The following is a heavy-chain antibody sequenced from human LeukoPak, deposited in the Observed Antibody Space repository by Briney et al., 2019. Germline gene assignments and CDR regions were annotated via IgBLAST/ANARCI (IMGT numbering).Heavy chain of an antibody. CDR1: GFTFSSYW. D-gene: IGHD6-13*01. J-gene: IGHJ4*02. Sequence: GGSLRLSCAASGFTFSSYWMHWVRQAPGKGLVWVSRINSEGSSTFCADSVKGRFTISRDNAKNTLYLQMNSLRAEDTAVYYCAGTAAVASEFDYWGQGTLVTVFS. CDR3: AGTAAVASEFDY. V-gene: IGHV3-74*01. CDR2: INSEGSST.